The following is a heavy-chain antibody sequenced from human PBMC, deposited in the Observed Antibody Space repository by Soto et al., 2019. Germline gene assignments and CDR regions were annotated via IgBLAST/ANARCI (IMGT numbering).Heavy chain of an antibody. V-gene: IGHV3-30*18. CDR3: AKDPGIKWSFDY. J-gene: IGHJ4*02. CDR1: GFTFSSYG. D-gene: IGHD2-21*01. Sequence: QVQLVASGGGVVQPGRSLRLSCAASGFTFSSYGMHWVRQAPGKGLEWVAVISYDGSNKYYADSVKGRFTISRDNSKNTLYLQMNSLRAEDTAVYYCAKDPGIKWSFDYWGQGTLVTVSS. CDR2: ISYDGSNK.